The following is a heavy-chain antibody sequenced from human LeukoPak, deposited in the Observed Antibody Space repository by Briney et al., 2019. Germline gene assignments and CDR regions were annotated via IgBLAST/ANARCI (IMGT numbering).Heavy chain of an antibody. CDR1: GFIFTSYA. Sequence: TGGSLRLSCAASGFIFTSYAMHWVRQAPGKGLEWVAVISHDGKNEYYADSVKGRFTISRDNSKNTLYLQMNSLRAEDTAVYYCVLLRYSDDAFDIWGQGTMVTVSS. CDR3: VLLRYSDDAFDI. D-gene: IGHD3-9*01. V-gene: IGHV3-30*04. CDR2: ISHDGKNE. J-gene: IGHJ3*02.